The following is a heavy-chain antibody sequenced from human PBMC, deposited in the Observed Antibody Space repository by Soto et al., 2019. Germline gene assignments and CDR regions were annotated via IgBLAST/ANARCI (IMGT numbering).Heavy chain of an antibody. CDR2: ITSDGTNT. CDR3: ARDGGYGTPFDC. D-gene: IGHD5-12*01. Sequence: LRLSCAASGFTFSSYWLHWVRQAPGKGLVTVSRITSDGTNTAYADSVKGRFTISRDNAKNMVYLQMNSQRAEDTAVYYCARDGGYGTPFDCWGQGTLVTVSS. CDR1: GFTFSSYW. V-gene: IGHV3-74*01. J-gene: IGHJ4*02.